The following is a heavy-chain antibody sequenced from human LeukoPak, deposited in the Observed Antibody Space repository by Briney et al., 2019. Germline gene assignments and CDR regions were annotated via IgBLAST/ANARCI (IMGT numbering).Heavy chain of an antibody. CDR3: AADGPADLFDGSEDPPRDAFEI. D-gene: IGHD3-22*01. Sequence: SVKVSCKASGFTFSSSTMQWVRQARGQRLEWIGWIVVGSGNTNYAQKFQERVTISRDMSTSTAYMELSSLTSEDTAAFYCAADGPADLFDGSEDPPRDAFEIWGQGTMVTVSS. CDR1: GFTFSSST. J-gene: IGHJ3*02. CDR2: IVVGSGNT. V-gene: IGHV1-58*02.